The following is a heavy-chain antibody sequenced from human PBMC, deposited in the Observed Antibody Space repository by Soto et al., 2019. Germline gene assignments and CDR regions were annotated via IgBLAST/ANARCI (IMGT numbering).Heavy chain of an antibody. J-gene: IGHJ4*02. V-gene: IGHV1-8*01. CDR3: ARADYYGSGSFVLFDY. CDR2: MNPNSGNT. CDR1: GYTFTSYD. D-gene: IGHD3-10*01. Sequence: GASVKVSCKASGYTFTSYDINWVRQAPGQGLEWMGWMNPNSGNTGYAQKFQGRVTMTRNTSISTAYMELSSLRSEDTAVYYCARADYYGSGSFVLFDYWGQGTLVTVSS.